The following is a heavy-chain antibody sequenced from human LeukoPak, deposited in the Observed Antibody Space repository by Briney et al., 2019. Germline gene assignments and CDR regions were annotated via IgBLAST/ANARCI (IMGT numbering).Heavy chain of an antibody. CDR3: TRHVPNSGYANFDH. CDR1: GYTFTGYY. V-gene: IGHV3-73*01. Sequence: ASVKVSCKASGYTFTGYYMHWVRQASGKGLEWVGRIRSKANSYATVYGASVKGRFTISRDDSRNTAYLQMNSLKTEDTAVYYCTRHVPNSGYANFDHWGQGTLVTVSS. CDR2: IRSKANSYAT. J-gene: IGHJ5*02. D-gene: IGHD5-12*01.